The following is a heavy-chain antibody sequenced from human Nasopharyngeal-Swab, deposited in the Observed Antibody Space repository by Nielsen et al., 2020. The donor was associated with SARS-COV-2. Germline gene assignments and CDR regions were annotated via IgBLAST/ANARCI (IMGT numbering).Heavy chain of an antibody. D-gene: IGHD4-17*01. CDR2: ISYDGSNK. CDR3: AKAGDYGDYSAHYYMDV. CDR1: GFTFSSYG. Sequence: GESLRLSCAASGFTFSSYGMHWVRQAPGKGLEWVAVISYDGSNKYYADSVKVRFTISRDNSKNTLYLQMNSLRAEDTAVYYCAKAGDYGDYSAHYYMDVWGKGTTVTVSS. V-gene: IGHV3-30*18. J-gene: IGHJ6*03.